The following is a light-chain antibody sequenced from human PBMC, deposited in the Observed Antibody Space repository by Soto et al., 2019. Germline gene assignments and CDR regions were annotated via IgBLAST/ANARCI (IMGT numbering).Light chain of an antibody. CDR1: SRDVGSYNF. Sequence: QSVLTQPASVSGSLGQSITISCTGTSRDVGSYNFVSWYQQHPGKAPKVMIYEVSKWPSGVSNRFSGSKSGNTASLTISGLQAEDEADYFCCSYAGRSTWVFGGGTKLTVL. CDR3: CSYAGRSTWV. V-gene: IGLV2-23*02. J-gene: IGLJ3*02. CDR2: EVS.